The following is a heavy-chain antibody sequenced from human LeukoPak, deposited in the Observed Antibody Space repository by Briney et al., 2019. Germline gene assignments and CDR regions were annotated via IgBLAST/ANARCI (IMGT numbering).Heavy chain of an antibody. CDR3: TRRGCIGGTCYGY. CDR1: GYSFSNDW. J-gene: IGHJ4*02. CDR2: IYPADSDT. D-gene: IGHD2-15*01. V-gene: IGHV5-51*01. Sequence: GESLKISCKGSGYSFSNDWIGWVRQMPGKGLEWMGIIYPADSDTKYSRSLQGQVTISADKSISTAYLQWNSLGASDTAMYYCTRRGCIGGTCYGYWGQGTLVTVSS.